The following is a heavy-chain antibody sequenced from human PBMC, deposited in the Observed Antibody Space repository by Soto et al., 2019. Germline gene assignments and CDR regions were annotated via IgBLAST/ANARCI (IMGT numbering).Heavy chain of an antibody. CDR1: GFTFSSYA. CDR2: ISGSGGST. CDR3: AKDPRPKEYYYGMDV. Sequence: PGGSLILSCAASGFTFSSYAMSWVRQAPGKGLEWVSAISGSGGSTYYADSVKGRFTISRDNSKNTLYLQMNSLRAEDTAVYYCAKDPRPKEYYYGMDVWGQGTTVTVSS. V-gene: IGHV3-23*01. D-gene: IGHD6-6*01. J-gene: IGHJ6*02.